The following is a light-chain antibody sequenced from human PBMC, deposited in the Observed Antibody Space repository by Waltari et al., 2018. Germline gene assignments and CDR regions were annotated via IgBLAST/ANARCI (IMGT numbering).Light chain of an antibody. Sequence: QSALTQPASVSGSPGQSITIYCTGTSSDVGNYNLVSWYQQYPGKAHKVMIYDDNRRTSGVSDRFSGSKSGNTASLTISGVQAEDEADYYCCSYAGSYTWVFGGGTKLTVL. J-gene: IGLJ3*02. CDR2: DDN. V-gene: IGLV2-23*01. CDR3: CSYAGSYTWV. CDR1: SSDVGNYNL.